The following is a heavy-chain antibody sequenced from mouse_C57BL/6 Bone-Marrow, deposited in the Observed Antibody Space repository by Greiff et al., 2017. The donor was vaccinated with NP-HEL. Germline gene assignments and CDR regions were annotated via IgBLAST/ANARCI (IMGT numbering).Heavy chain of an antibody. V-gene: IGHV1-15*01. Sequence: QVQLQQSGAELVRPGASVTLSCKASGYTFTDYEMHWVKQTPVHGLEWIGAIDPETGGTAYNQKFKGKAILTADKSSSTAYMELRSLTSEDSAVYYCTPQDSSGDYWGQGTTLTVSS. J-gene: IGHJ2*01. CDR3: TPQDSSGDY. CDR2: IDPETGGT. D-gene: IGHD3-2*02. CDR1: GYTFTDYE.